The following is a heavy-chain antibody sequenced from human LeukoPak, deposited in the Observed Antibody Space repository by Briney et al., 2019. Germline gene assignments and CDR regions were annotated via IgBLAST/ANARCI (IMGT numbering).Heavy chain of an antibody. J-gene: IGHJ4*02. CDR3: ARVAVAGTCDY. D-gene: IGHD6-19*01. CDR1: GFTFSDYY. CDR2: ISSSGSTL. Sequence: GGSLRLSCATSGFTFSDYYMSWIRQAPGKGLEWVSYISSSGSTLYYADSVKGRFTISRDNAKNSLYLQMNSLTAADTAVYYCARVAVAGTCDYWGQGTLVTVSS. V-gene: IGHV3-11*04.